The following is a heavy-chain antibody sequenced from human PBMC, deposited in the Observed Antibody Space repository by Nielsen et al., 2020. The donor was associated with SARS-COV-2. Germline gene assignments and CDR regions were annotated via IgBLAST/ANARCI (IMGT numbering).Heavy chain of an antibody. D-gene: IGHD3-10*01. CDR2: ISSSSTYI. CDR1: GFTFSSYS. Sequence: GESLKISCAASGFTFSSYSMNWVRQTPGKGLEWVSSISSSSTYIYYADSVKGRFTISRDNAKNSLYLQMNSLRDEDTAVYYCARDTGHGSGSDAFDIWGQGTMVTVSS. V-gene: IGHV3-21*01. CDR3: ARDTGHGSGSDAFDI. J-gene: IGHJ3*02.